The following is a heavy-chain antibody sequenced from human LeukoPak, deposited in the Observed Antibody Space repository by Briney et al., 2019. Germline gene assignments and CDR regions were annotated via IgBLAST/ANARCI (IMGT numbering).Heavy chain of an antibody. J-gene: IGHJ4*02. Sequence: ASVTVSCKASGYTFTSYDINWVRQATGQGLEWMGWMNPNSGNTGYAQKFQGRVTMTRNTSISTAYMELSSLRSEDTAVDYCARVIDSIAAAGNDWGQGTLVTVSS. CDR2: MNPNSGNT. V-gene: IGHV1-8*01. CDR1: GYTFTSYD. CDR3: ARVIDSIAAAGND. D-gene: IGHD6-13*01.